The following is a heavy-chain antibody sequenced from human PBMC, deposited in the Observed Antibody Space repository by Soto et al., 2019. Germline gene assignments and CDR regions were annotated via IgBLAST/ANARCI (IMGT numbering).Heavy chain of an antibody. D-gene: IGHD2-15*01. V-gene: IGHV1-69*01. CDR3: ARTVRYCSGGSCYWFDP. Sequence: QVQLVQSGAEVKKPGSSVKVSCKASGGTFSSYAISWVRQAPGQGLEWMGGIIPIFGTANYAQKFQGRVTITADESTSTAYMELCSLRSEDTAVYYCARTVRYCSGGSCYWFDPWGQGTLVTVSS. CDR2: IIPIFGTA. CDR1: GGTFSSYA. J-gene: IGHJ5*02.